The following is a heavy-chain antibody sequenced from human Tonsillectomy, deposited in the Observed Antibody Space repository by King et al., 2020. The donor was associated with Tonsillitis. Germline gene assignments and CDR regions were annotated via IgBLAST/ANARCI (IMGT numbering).Heavy chain of an antibody. D-gene: IGHD6-19*01. CDR3: ARDRAPYSGGWPFDY. CDR2: IYHLGST. J-gene: IGHJ4*02. CDR1: GYSISGDSY. V-gene: IGHV4-38-2*02. Sequence: QLQESGPGLVKPSETLSLTCTVSGYSISGDSYWGWIRQPPGKGLEWIGNIYHLGSTYYNPSLKSRVTLSVDTSKNQFSLRLSSVTAADTAVYFCARDRAPYSGGWPFDYWGQGTLVTVSS.